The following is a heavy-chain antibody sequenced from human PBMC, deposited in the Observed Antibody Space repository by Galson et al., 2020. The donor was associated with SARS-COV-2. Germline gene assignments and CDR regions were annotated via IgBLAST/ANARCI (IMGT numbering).Heavy chain of an antibody. J-gene: IGHJ4*02. V-gene: IGHV3-74*01. CDR3: ARGDMGNEYFDY. Sequence: ALHGESLKISCAASGFTFSSYWLHWVRQAPGQGLVWVSRIYSEGSSTIYADSVKGRFTISGDNAKNTLYLQMNSLRAEDTAVYYCARGDMGNEYFDYWGQGTLVTVSS. CDR2: IYSEGSST. D-gene: IGHD7-27*01. CDR1: GFTFSSYW.